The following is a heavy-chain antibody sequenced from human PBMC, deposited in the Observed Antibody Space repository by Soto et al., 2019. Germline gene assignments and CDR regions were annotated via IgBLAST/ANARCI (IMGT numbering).Heavy chain of an antibody. J-gene: IGHJ5*01. CDR2: ISLYSAGT. V-gene: IGHV1-18*01. Sequence: QVQLVQSGGEVKSPGASVKVSCKTSGYTFSNYGITGVRQAPGQQHEWLRWISLYSAGTNYAQKFQGRVSMTTDTSTTTSYMELMSLRSDDTAIFYCAIVVTGAGAWFRTWGHGPLVTVSS. CDR3: AIVVTGAGAWFRT. D-gene: IGHD2-15*01. CDR1: GYTFSNYG.